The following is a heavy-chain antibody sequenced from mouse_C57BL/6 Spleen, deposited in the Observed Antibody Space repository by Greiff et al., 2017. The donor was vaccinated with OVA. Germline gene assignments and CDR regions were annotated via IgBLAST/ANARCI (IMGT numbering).Heavy chain of an antibody. CDR3: ARRLPYYFDY. D-gene: IGHD2-4*01. J-gene: IGHJ2*01. CDR2: INPNNGGT. Sequence: EVQLVESGPELVKPGASVKMSCKASGYTFTDYNMHWVKQSHGKSLEWLGYINPNNGGTSYNQKFKGKATLTVNKSSSTAYMELRSLTSEYSAVYYCARRLPYYFDYWGQGTTLTVSS. CDR1: GYTFTDYN. V-gene: IGHV1-22*01.